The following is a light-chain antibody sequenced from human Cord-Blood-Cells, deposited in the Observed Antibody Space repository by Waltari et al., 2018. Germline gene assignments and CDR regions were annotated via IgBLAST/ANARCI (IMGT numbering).Light chain of an antibody. J-gene: IGKJ2*01. CDR2: AAS. CDR1: QSISSY. CDR3: QQSYSTPQT. Sequence: DIQMTQSPSSLSASVGDRVTITCRASQSISSYLNWYQQKPGKAPKPRIYAASSLQSGVPSRFSGSGSGTDFTLTISSLQPEDFATYYCQQSYSTPQTFGQGTKLEIK. V-gene: IGKV1-39*01.